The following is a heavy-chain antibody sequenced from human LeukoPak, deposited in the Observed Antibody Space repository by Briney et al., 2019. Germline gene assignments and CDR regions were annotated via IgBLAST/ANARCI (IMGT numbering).Heavy chain of an antibody. V-gene: IGHV1-2*02. CDR3: AKVATLVRGVRGYFDY. D-gene: IGHD3-10*01. CDR1: GYTFTGYY. CDR2: INPSNGDT. J-gene: IGHJ4*02. Sequence: ASVKVSCKASGYTFTGYYLHWVRQAPGQGLEWMGWINPSNGDTDYAQEFQGRVTMTRDTSIRTAYMDLSRLRFDDTAVYYCAKVATLVRGVRGYFDYWGQGTLVTVSS.